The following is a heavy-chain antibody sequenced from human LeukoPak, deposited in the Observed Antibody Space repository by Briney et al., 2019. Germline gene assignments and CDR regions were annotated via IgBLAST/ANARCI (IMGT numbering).Heavy chain of an antibody. V-gene: IGHV4-59*08. CDR2: IYYSGST. Sequence: SETLSLICTVSGGSISSYYWSWIRQPPGKGLEWIGYIYYSGSTNYNPSLKSRDTISKDTSKNQFSLKLSSVTAADTALYYCARLSRHTSGSNWFDRWGQGTLVTVSS. D-gene: IGHD5-12*01. CDR3: ARLSRHTSGSNWFDR. CDR1: GGSISSYY. J-gene: IGHJ5*02.